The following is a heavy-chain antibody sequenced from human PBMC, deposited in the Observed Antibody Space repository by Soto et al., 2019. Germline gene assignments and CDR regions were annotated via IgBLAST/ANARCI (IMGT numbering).Heavy chain of an antibody. J-gene: IGHJ4*02. V-gene: IGHV1-46*01. D-gene: IGHD2-2*01. CDR1: GYTFSRYY. CDR2: INPGGGST. Sequence: APVKVSCKASGYTFSRYYMHWVRQAPGQGPEWMGIINPGGGSTSYAQKFQGRVTMTRDTSTSTVYMELRSLTSEDTAVYYCARDDVEVPSALYYFNYWGQGTLVTVSS. CDR3: ARDDVEVPSALYYFNY.